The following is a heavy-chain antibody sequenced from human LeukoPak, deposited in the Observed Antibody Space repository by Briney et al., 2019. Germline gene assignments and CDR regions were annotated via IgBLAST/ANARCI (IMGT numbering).Heavy chain of an antibody. Sequence: SQTLSLTCTVSGGSISSGDYYWSWIRQPPGKGLEWIGYIYYSGSTYYNPSLKSRVTISVDTSKNQFSLKLSSVTAADTAVYYCARAGIAAAGTPFDYWGQVTLVTVSS. CDR1: GGSISSGDYY. D-gene: IGHD6-13*01. V-gene: IGHV4-30-4*01. CDR3: ARAGIAAAGTPFDY. J-gene: IGHJ4*02. CDR2: IYYSGST.